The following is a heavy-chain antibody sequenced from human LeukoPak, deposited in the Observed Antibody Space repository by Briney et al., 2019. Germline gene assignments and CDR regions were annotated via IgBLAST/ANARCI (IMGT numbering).Heavy chain of an antibody. J-gene: IGHJ4*02. V-gene: IGHV3-20*04. D-gene: IGHD5-12*01. CDR3: ARDGYSGYVSDFDY. CDR1: GFTFDDYG. Sequence: GGSLRLSCAASGFTFDDYGMSWVRQAPGKGLEWVSGINWNGGSTGYADSVKGRFTISRDNAKNSLYLQMNSLRAEDTAVYYCARDGYSGYVSDFDYWGQGTLVTVSS. CDR2: INWNGGST.